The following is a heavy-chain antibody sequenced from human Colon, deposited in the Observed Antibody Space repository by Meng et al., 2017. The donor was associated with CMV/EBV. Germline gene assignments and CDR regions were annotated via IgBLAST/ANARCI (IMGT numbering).Heavy chain of an antibody. CDR3: AREGYFRGFEN. Sequence: GESLKISCAVSGFPVSANYMAWFRQAPGKGLEWVSIIYIGGTTTLYADSVRGRFSISTDNSKNTLYLQMSSLRDEDTAVYYCAREGYFRGFENWGQGTLVPSPQ. J-gene: IGHJ1*01. V-gene: IGHV3-53*01. CDR2: IYIGGTTT. CDR1: GFPVSANY. D-gene: IGHD1-1*01.